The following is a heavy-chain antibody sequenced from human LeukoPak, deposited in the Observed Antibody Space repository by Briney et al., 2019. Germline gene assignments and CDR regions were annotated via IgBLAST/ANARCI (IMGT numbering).Heavy chain of an antibody. V-gene: IGHV1-18*04. Sequence: GASVKVSCKAFGYTFTSNYMHWVRQAPGQGLEWMGWISAYNGNTNYAQKLQGRVTMTTDTSTSTAYMELRSLRSDDTAVYYCARWGGSWLPVYYFDYWGQGTLVTVSS. J-gene: IGHJ4*02. D-gene: IGHD1-26*01. CDR3: ARWGGSWLPVYYFDY. CDR2: ISAYNGNT. CDR1: GYTFTSNY.